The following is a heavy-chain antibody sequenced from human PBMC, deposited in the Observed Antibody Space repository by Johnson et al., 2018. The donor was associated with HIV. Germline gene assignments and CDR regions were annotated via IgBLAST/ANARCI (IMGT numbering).Heavy chain of an antibody. D-gene: IGHD6-19*01. J-gene: IGHJ3*02. Sequence: QLVESGGGLVQPGGSLRLSCAASGFTFSTYAMHWVRQAPGKGLEYVSVISSNGGTTYYANSVKGRFTISRDNSKNTLYLQMGSLRAEDMAVYYCARDSALSTQWLVRSGAFDIWGQGTMVTVSS. CDR3: ARDSALSTQWLVRSGAFDI. CDR2: ISSNGGTT. CDR1: GFTFSTYA. V-gene: IGHV3-64*01.